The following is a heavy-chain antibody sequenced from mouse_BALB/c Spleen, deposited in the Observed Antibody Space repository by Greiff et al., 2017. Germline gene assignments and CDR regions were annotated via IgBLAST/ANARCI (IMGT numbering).Heavy chain of an antibody. D-gene: IGHD1-2*01. Sequence: EVHLVESGGGLVQPGGSLKLSCAASGFTFSSYGMSWVRQTPDKRLELVATINSNGGSTYYPDSVKGRFTISRDNAKNTLYLQMSSLKSEDTAMYYCARDYYGYVFAYWGQGTLVTVSA. J-gene: IGHJ3*01. CDR1: GFTFSSYG. V-gene: IGHV5-6-3*01. CDR2: INSNGGST. CDR3: ARDYYGYVFAY.